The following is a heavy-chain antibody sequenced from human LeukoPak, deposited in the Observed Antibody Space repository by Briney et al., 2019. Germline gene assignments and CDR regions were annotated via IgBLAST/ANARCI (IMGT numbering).Heavy chain of an antibody. Sequence: GGSLRLSCAASGFTFSSYGMHWVRQAPGKGLEWVAVISYDGSNKYYADSVKGRFTISRDNSKNTLYLQMNSLRAEDTAVYYCARVFASNYYYMDVWGKGTTVTVSS. CDR3: ARVFASNYYYMDV. CDR1: GFTFSSYG. V-gene: IGHV3-30*03. J-gene: IGHJ6*03. D-gene: IGHD3-3*01. CDR2: ISYDGSNK.